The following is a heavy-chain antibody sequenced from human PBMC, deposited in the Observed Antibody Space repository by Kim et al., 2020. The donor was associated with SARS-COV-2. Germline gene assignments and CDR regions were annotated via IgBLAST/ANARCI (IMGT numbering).Heavy chain of an antibody. CDR3: ARDLDAGGDQTFCFDY. D-gene: IGHD3-16*01. CDR2: MSYDGGDT. V-gene: IGHV3-30-3*01. CDR1: GFDLSNYA. J-gene: IGHJ5*01. Sequence: GGSLRLSCAASGFDLSNYAIHWVRQTPGKGLEWIAVMSYDGGDTWYADSVKGRFTISRDTSKNTLYLQMDSLRGEDTAVYHCARDLDAGGDQTFCFDYLG.